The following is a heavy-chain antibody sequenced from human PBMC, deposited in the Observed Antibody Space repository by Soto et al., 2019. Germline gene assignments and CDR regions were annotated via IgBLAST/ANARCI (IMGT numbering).Heavy chain of an antibody. CDR1: GGTFSSYA. CDR2: IIPIFGTA. V-gene: IGHV1-69*01. J-gene: IGHJ5*02. D-gene: IGHD1-26*01. Sequence: QVQLVQSGAEVKKPGSSVKVSCKASGGTFSSYAISWVRQAPGQGLEWMGGIIPIFGTANYAQKFQGRVTISSDESTSTAYLELSSLTSDDTAVDYCASEPGRSGSYYLLSVSWGQGTLVTVSS. CDR3: ASEPGRSGSYYLLSVS.